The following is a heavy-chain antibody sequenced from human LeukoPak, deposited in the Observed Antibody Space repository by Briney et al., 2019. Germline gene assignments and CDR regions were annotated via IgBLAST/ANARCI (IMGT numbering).Heavy chain of an antibody. J-gene: IGHJ4*02. CDR3: ARRGAGLELVPNRTNLDY. CDR1: GGSFSGYY. CDR2: INHSGST. V-gene: IGHV4-34*01. D-gene: IGHD1-7*01. Sequence: SETLSLTCAVYGGSFSGYYWSWIRQLPGKGLEWIGEINHSGSTNYNPSLKSRVTISVDTSKNQFSLKLSSVTAADTAVYYCARRGAGLELVPNRTNLDYWGQGTLVTVSS.